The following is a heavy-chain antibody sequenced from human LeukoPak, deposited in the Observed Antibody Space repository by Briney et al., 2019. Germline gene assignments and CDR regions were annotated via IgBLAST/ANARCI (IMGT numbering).Heavy chain of an antibody. Sequence: SQTLSLTCAISGDSVSSNSATWNWIRQSPSRGLEWLGRTYYRSKWYNDYAVSVKSRITINPDASKNQFSLQLNSVTPEDTALYYCARRIAAADRGLDYWGQGTLVTVSS. CDR3: ARRIAAADRGLDY. V-gene: IGHV6-1*01. J-gene: IGHJ4*02. CDR2: TYYRSKWYN. CDR1: GDSVSSNSAT. D-gene: IGHD6-13*01.